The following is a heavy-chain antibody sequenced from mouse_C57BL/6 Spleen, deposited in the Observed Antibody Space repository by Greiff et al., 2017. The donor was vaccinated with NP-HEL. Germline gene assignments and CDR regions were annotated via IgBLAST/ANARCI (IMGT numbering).Heavy chain of an antibody. D-gene: IGHD1-1*01. CDR2: INPYNGGT. J-gene: IGHJ1*03. Sequence: VQLQQSGPELVKPGASVKMSCKASGYTFTDYYMHWVKQSHVKSLEWIGDINPYNGGTSYNQKFKGKATLTVNKSSSTAYMELRSLTSEDSAVYYCARWEDYYGSTYGCWGTGTTVTVAT. V-gene: IGHV1-22*01. CDR3: ARWEDYYGSTYGC. CDR1: GYTFTDYY.